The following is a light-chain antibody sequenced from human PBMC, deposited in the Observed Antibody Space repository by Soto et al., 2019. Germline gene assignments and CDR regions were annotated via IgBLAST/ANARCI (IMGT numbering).Light chain of an antibody. V-gene: IGLV2-8*01. CDR2: EVS. CDR1: SSDVGGYNY. CDR3: SSYAGSNNLV. Sequence: QSALTQPLSASGSPGQSVTISCTGTSSDVGGYNYVSWYQQHPGKAPKLMIYEVSKRPSGVPDRFSGSKSGNTATLTVSGLQAEDEADYYCSSYAGSNNLVFGGGTKLTVL. J-gene: IGLJ2*01.